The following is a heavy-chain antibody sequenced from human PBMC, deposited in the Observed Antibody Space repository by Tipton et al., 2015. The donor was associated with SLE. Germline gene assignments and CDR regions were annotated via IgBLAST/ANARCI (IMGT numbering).Heavy chain of an antibody. CDR3: AKAEMGWGGQGWYLDL. Sequence: SLRLSCAASGFTFSSYGMHWVRQAPGKGLEWVAVIWYDGSNKYYADSVKGRFTISRDNSKNTLYLQMNSLRAEDAAVYYCAKAEMGWGGQGWYLDLWGRGTLVTVSS. V-gene: IGHV3-33*06. J-gene: IGHJ2*01. D-gene: IGHD3-10*01. CDR2: IWYDGSNK. CDR1: GFTFSSYG.